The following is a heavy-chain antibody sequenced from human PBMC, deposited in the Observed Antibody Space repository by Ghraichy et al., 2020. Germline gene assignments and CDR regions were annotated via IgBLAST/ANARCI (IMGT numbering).Heavy chain of an antibody. CDR1: GLTFSTYG. CDR3: TTYYDTEHFDY. J-gene: IGHJ4*02. Sequence: GGSLRPSCAASGLTFSTYGMHWVRQAPGEGLEWVAAISNEGKDKLYSDSVRGRFTISRDNSKNTLYVQMNNLRAEDTAVYYCTTYYDTEHFDYWGQGTLVTVSS. D-gene: IGHD2/OR15-2a*01. V-gene: IGHV3-30*03. CDR2: ISNEGKDK.